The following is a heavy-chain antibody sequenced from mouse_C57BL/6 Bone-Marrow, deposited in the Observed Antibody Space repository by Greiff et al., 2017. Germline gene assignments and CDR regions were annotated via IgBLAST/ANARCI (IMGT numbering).Heavy chain of an antibody. V-gene: IGHV2-2*01. Sequence: QVQLQQSGPGLVQPSQSLSITCTVSGFSLTSYGVHWVRQSPGKGLEWLGVIWSGGSTDYNAAFISRLSISKDNSKSQVFFKMNSLQADDTAIYYCARGDGSSFDVWGTGTTVTVSS. CDR3: ARGDGSSFDV. J-gene: IGHJ1*03. CDR1: GFSLTSYG. D-gene: IGHD3-2*02. CDR2: IWSGGST.